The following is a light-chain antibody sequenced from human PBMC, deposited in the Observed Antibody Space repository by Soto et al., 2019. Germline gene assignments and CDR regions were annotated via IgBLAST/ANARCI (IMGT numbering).Light chain of an antibody. CDR1: SSDVGGYNY. CDR2: EVS. Sequence: QSALTQPASVSGSPGQSITISCTGTSSDVGGYNYVSWYQQHPGKAPKLMIYEVSNRPSGVSNRFSGSKSDNTASLTISGLQAKDEADYYCSSYTSFSTYVFGTGTKVTVL. CDR3: SSYTSFSTYV. J-gene: IGLJ1*01. V-gene: IGLV2-14*01.